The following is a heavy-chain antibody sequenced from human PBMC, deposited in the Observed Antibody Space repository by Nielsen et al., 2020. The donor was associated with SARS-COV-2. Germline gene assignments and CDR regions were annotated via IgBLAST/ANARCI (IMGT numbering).Heavy chain of an antibody. V-gene: IGHV3-23*01. D-gene: IGHD3-3*01. CDR2: ISGSGGST. J-gene: IGHJ6*02. CDR3: AKDLTWYYDFWSGYYTYYYYGMDV. CDR1: GFTFSSYA. Sequence: GESLKISCAASGFTFSSYAMSWVRQAPGKGLEWVSAISGSGGSTYYADSVKGRFTISRDNSKNTLYLQMNSLRTEDTALYYCAKDLTWYYDFWSGYYTYYYYGMDVWGQGTTVTVSS.